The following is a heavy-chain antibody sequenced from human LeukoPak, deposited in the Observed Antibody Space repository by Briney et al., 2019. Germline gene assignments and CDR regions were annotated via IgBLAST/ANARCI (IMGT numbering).Heavy chain of an antibody. D-gene: IGHD3-22*01. CDR2: IKQDGSEK. CDR3: ARDSSPYDSIAYWDAFDI. V-gene: IGHV3-7*01. Sequence: PGGSLSLSCAASGFTFSSYWMTWVRQAPGKGLEWVANIKQDGSEKYYVDSVKGRITISRDNAKNSLYLQMNSLRGEDTAVYYCARDSSPYDSIAYWDAFDIGGQGTMVTVSS. CDR1: GFTFSSYW. J-gene: IGHJ3*02.